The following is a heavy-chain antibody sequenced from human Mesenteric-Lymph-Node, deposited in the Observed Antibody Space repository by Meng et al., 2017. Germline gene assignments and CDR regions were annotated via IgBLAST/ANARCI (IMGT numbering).Heavy chain of an antibody. CDR3: ARASDNIAVAVHDAFDI. V-gene: IGHV3-48*04. CDR2: ISSSGSTI. J-gene: IGHJ3*02. D-gene: IGHD6-19*01. Sequence: GGSLRLSCAASGFTFSSYWMSWVRQAPGKGLEWVSYISSSGSTIYYADSVKGRFTISRDNAKNSLYLQMNSLRAEDTAVYYCARASDNIAVAVHDAFDIWGQGTMVT. CDR1: GFTFSSYW.